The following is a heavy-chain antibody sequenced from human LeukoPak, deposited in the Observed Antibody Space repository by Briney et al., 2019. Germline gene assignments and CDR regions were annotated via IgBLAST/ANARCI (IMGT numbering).Heavy chain of an antibody. CDR3: ARMKGGSWGYYFDY. D-gene: IGHD6-13*01. CDR1: GGSISSYY. Sequence: PSETLSLTCTVSGGSISSYYWSWIRQPPGKGLEWIGYIYYSGSTNYNPSLKSRVTISVDTSKNQFSLKLSSVTAADTAVYYCARMKGGSWGYYFDYWGQGTLVTVSS. V-gene: IGHV4-59*12. J-gene: IGHJ4*02. CDR2: IYYSGST.